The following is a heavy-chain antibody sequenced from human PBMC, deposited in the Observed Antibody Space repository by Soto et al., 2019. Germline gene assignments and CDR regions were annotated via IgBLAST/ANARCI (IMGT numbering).Heavy chain of an antibody. CDR2: ISTYNGHT. V-gene: IGHV1-18*01. D-gene: IGHD3-10*01. CDR1: GYTFTSYG. Sequence: QVQLVQSGAEVKKPGASVKVSCKASGYTFTSYGITWGRLAPGQGLEWMGWISTYNGHTNYAQKLQGRLTMTTDTSTSTAYMELRSLRSDDTAVYYCARVWFEEAEDYWGQGTLVTVSS. CDR3: ARVWFEEAEDY. J-gene: IGHJ4*02.